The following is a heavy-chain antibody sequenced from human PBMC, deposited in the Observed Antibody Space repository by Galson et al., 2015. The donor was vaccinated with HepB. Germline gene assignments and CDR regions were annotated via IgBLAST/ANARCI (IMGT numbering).Heavy chain of an antibody. CDR1: GGTFSSYA. CDR2: IIPVFGTA. Sequence: SVKVSCKASGGTFSSYAISWVRQAPGQGLEWMGGIIPVFGTANYAQKFQGRVTITADESTSTAYMELSSLRSEDTAVYYCARVIDFWSGYRFDPWGQGTLVTVSS. CDR3: ARVIDFWSGYRFDP. J-gene: IGHJ5*02. D-gene: IGHD3-3*01. V-gene: IGHV1-69*13.